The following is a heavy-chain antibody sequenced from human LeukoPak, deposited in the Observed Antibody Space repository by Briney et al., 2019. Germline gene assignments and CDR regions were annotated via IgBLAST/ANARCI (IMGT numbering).Heavy chain of an antibody. CDR1: GYTFNNYW. J-gene: IGHJ4*02. D-gene: IGHD4-17*01. CDR2: LYPDGSAT. Sequence: GESLKISCKASGYTFNNYWIGWVRQMPGRGLEWMGMLYPDGSATTYHPSFEGRVTISADKSVTTAYLEWNSLKASDTAMYYCARWGTVTRFVVDYWGQGTLVTVSS. V-gene: IGHV5-51*01. CDR3: ARWGTVTRFVVDY.